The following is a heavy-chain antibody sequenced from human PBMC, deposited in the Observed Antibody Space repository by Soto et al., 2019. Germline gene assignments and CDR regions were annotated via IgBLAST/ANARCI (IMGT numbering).Heavy chain of an antibody. D-gene: IGHD3-10*01. J-gene: IGHJ5*02. CDR2: INHSGST. Sequence: SETLSLTCAVYGGSFSGYYWSWIRQPPGKGLEWIGEINHSGSTNYNPSLKSRVTISVDTSKNQFSLKLSSVTAADTAVYYCARDQRKPRYYYGSGSYSNWFDPWGQGTLVTVSS. CDR3: ARDQRKPRYYYGSGSYSNWFDP. V-gene: IGHV4-34*01. CDR1: GGSFSGYY.